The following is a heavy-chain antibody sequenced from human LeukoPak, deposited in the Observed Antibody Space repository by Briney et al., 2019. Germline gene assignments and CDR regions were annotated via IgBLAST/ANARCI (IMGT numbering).Heavy chain of an antibody. J-gene: IGHJ4*02. V-gene: IGHV4-39*01. CDR3: ASITVAGTKIDY. D-gene: IGHD6-19*01. CDR2: IYYSGSV. CDR1: GGSISSSSYY. Sequence: SETLSLTCTVSGGSISSSSYYWGWIRQPPGKGLEWIGSIYYSGSVYYNPSFKSRVTISVDTAKNQFSLKLSSVTAADTAVYYCASITVAGTKIDYWGQGTLVTVSS.